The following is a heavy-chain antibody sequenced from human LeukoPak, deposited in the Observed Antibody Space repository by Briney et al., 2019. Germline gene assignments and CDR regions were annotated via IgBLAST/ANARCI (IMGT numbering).Heavy chain of an antibody. D-gene: IGHD5/OR15-5a*01. J-gene: IGHJ4*02. CDR3: AAVSVSLLDYFDY. V-gene: IGHV1-2*04. CDR1: GYTFTGYY. Sequence: ASVKVSCKASGYTFTGYYMHWVRQAPGQGLEWMGWINPNSGGTNYAQKFQGWVTMTRDTSISTAYMELSRLRSEDTAVYYCAAVSVSLLDYFDYWGQGTLVTVSS. CDR2: INPNSGGT.